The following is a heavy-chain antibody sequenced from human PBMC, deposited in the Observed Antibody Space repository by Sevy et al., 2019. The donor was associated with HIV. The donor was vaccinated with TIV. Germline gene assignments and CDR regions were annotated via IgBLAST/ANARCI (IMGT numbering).Heavy chain of an antibody. J-gene: IGHJ4*02. CDR3: AREGCTKPHDY. CDR1: GFDFSIYS. Sequence: GESRKISCAASGFDFSIYSMSWVRQAPGKGLEWVSTLSFGCGKINYADSVKGRFTISRDNSKSSVYLQMNNMRVEDTAVYYCAREGCTKPHDYWGQGTLVTVSS. D-gene: IGHD2-8*01. CDR2: LSFGCGKI. V-gene: IGHV3-23*01.